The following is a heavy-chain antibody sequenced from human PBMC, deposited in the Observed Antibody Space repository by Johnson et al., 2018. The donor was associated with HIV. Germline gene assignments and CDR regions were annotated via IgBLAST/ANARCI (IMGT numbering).Heavy chain of an antibody. V-gene: IGHV3-30*02. Sequence: QMLLVESGGGVVQPGGSLRLSCAASGFTFSSYGMHWVRQAPGKGLEWVAFIRYDGSNKYYADSVKGRFTISRDNSKNTLYLQMNILSAEVTAVYYCARELRYSSSKGAFEIWSQGTMVTVTS. CDR1: GFTFSSYG. D-gene: IGHD6-13*01. J-gene: IGHJ3*02. CDR3: ARELRYSSSKGAFEI. CDR2: IRYDGSNK.